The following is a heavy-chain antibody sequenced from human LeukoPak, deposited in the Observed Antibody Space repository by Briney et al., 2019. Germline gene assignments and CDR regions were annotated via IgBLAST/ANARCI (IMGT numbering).Heavy chain of an antibody. V-gene: IGHV4-34*01. CDR1: GGSFSGYY. Sequence: PSETLSLTCAVYGGSFSGYYWSWIRQPPGKGLEWIGEINHSGSTNYNPSLKSRVTISVDTSKNQFSLKLSSVTAADTAVYHCARDHRRLVPHYYYYGMDVWGKGTTVTVSS. J-gene: IGHJ6*04. CDR2: INHSGST. D-gene: IGHD6-19*01. CDR3: ARDHRRLVPHYYYYGMDV.